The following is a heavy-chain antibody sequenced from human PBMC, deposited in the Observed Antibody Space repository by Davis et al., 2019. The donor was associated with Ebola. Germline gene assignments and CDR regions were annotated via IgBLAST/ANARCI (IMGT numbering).Heavy chain of an antibody. CDR3: ARSGYQLLPEALQNYYYYGMDV. J-gene: IGHJ6*02. V-gene: IGHV1-69*13. Sequence: SVKVSCKASGGTFSSYAISWVRQAPGQGLEWMGGIIPIFGTANYAQKFQGRVTITADESTSTAYMELSSLRSEDTAVYYCARSGYQLLPEALQNYYYYGMDVWGQGTTVTVSS. D-gene: IGHD2-2*01. CDR1: GGTFSSYA. CDR2: IIPIFGTA.